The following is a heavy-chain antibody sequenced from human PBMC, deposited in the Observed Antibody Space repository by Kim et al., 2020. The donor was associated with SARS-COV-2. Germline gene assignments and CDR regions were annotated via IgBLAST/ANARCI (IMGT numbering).Heavy chain of an antibody. V-gene: IGHV3-74*01. CDR3: ARGGDSAWFDP. CDR2: IYTDGSGT. Sequence: GGSLRLSCAASGFTFSSHWMHWVRQAPGKGLVWVSRIYTDGSGTTYADSVKGRFTISRDNAKNTLYLQMNSLRAEDTAVYSCARGGDSAWFDPWGQGTLVTVSS. CDR1: GFTFSSHW. J-gene: IGHJ5*02. D-gene: IGHD2-21*02.